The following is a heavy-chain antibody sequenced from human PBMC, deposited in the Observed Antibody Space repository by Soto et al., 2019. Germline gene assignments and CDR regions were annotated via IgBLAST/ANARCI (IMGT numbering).Heavy chain of an antibody. Sequence: PGGSLRLSCSASGFTFSSYVMHWVPQAPGKGLVWVSRINSDGSSTTYADFVKGRFIISRDNARNTVDLQMNSVRVEDTAVYYCARGDRGAFDLWGQGTVVTVSS. D-gene: IGHD1-26*01. CDR3: ARGDRGAFDL. J-gene: IGHJ3*01. V-gene: IGHV3-74*01. CDR1: GFTFSSYV. CDR2: INSDGSST.